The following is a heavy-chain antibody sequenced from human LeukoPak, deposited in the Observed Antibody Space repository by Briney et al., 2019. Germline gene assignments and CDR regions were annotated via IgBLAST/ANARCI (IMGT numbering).Heavy chain of an antibody. CDR2: ISSSSSTI. CDR1: GFTISSYS. Sequence: PGGSLRLSCAASGFTISSYSMNWVRQAPGKGLEWVSYISSSSSTIYYADSVKGRFTISRDNAKNSLYLQMNSLRAEDTAVYYCARVGFGELLGEYFDYWGQGTLVTVSS. D-gene: IGHD3-10*01. J-gene: IGHJ4*02. V-gene: IGHV3-48*01. CDR3: ARVGFGELLGEYFDY.